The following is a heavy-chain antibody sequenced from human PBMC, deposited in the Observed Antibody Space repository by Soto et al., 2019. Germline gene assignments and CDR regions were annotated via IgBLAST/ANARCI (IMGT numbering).Heavy chain of an antibody. CDR3: AREFPYYESSDSYFDY. V-gene: IGHV4-34*01. CDR2: INHSGST. Sequence: SETLSLTCAVYGGSFSGYYWSWIRQPPGKGLEWIGEINHSGSTNYNPSLKSRVTISVDTSKNQFSLKLSSVTAADTAVYYCAREFPYYESSDSYFDYWGQGALVT. D-gene: IGHD3-16*01. J-gene: IGHJ4*02. CDR1: GGSFSGYY.